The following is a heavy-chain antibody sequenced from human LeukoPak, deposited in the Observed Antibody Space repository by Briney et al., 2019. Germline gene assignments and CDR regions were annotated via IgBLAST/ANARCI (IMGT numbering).Heavy chain of an antibody. CDR3: ARRGGWELLSF. V-gene: IGHV4-4*02. CDR1: GGSISSTNW. J-gene: IGHJ4*02. Sequence: PSGTLSLTCAVSGGSISSTNWWSWVRQPPGKGLEWIGEIYRSGTTNYKPSLKSRVTISLDKSRNHFSLKLTSVTAADTAVYYCARRGGWELLSFWGQGTLVTVSS. CDR2: IYRSGTT. D-gene: IGHD1-26*01.